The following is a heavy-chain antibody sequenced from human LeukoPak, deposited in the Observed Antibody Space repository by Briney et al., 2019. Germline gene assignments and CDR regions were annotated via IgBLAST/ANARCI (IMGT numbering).Heavy chain of an antibody. CDR2: FYPDDSNT. V-gene: IGHV5-51*01. CDR3: ARQGAAGKYYYYYMDV. J-gene: IGHJ6*03. D-gene: IGHD6-13*01. Sequence: GESLKISCQGSGYNFPIYWIGWVRPMPGQGLGWMGIFYPDDSNTIYGPSFQGQVTISADKSINTAYLEWSSLKASDTAIYYCARQGAAGKYYYYYMDVWGKGTTVTVSS. CDR1: GYNFPIYW.